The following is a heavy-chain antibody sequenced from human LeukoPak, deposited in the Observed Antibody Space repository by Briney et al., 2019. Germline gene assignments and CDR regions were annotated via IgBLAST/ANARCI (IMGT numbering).Heavy chain of an antibody. CDR1: GYTFTSYY. Sequence: ASVKVSCKASGYTFTSYYMHWVRQAPGQGLEWMGWISAYNGNTNYAQKLQGRVTMTTDTSTSTAYMELRSLRSDDTAVYFCARSIGANCGGDCYLNAFDIWGQGTMVTVSS. CDR2: ISAYNGNT. CDR3: ARSIGANCGGDCYLNAFDI. V-gene: IGHV1-18*04. D-gene: IGHD2-21*01. J-gene: IGHJ3*02.